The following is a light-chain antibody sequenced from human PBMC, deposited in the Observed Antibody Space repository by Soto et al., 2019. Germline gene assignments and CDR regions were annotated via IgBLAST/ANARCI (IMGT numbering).Light chain of an antibody. V-gene: IGKV3-15*01. Sequence: EIVMTQSTATLSVSPGERATLSCRASQSVSSNLAWYQQKPGQAPRLLIYGASTRATGIPARFSGSGSGTEFTRTISSLQSEDFAVYYCQQYNNWPPWKFGQGTKVEIK. J-gene: IGKJ1*01. CDR1: QSVSSN. CDR2: GAS. CDR3: QQYNNWPPWK.